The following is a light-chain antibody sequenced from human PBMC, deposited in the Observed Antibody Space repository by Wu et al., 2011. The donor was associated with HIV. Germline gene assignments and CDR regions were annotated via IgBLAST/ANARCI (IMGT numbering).Light chain of an antibody. CDR3: QKYNTAPWT. J-gene: IGKJ1*01. V-gene: IGKV1-27*01. CDR2: AAS. Sequence: LAWYQQNQETSKVLIYAASTLQSGSHLVSGSGSGTDFTLTISSLQPEDVATYYCQKYNTAPWTFGQGTKVEMK.